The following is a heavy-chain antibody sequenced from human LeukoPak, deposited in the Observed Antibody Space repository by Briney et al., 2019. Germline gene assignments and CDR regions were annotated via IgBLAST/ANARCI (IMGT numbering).Heavy chain of an antibody. CDR3: ARDIRYSSGWYMGVDI. Sequence: GGSLRLFCAPWGFPLRDYYMIGMGPAPAKGLQGVSWISSSGSTIYYADYVKRRFTISRDNAKNSLYLQMNSLRAEDTAVYYCARDIRYSSGWYMGVDIWGQGTMVTVSS. V-gene: IGHV3-11*01. J-gene: IGHJ3*02. CDR2: ISSSGSTI. CDR1: GFPLRDYY. D-gene: IGHD6-19*01.